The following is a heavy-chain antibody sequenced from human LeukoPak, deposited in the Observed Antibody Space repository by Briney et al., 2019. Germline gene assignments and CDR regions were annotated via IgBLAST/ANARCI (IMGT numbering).Heavy chain of an antibody. D-gene: IGHD2-2*01. CDR1: GFTFSSYG. J-gene: IGHJ5*02. V-gene: IGHV3-30*02. Sequence: PGGSLRLSCAASGFTFSSYGMHWVRQAPGKGLEWVAFIRYDGSNKYYADSVKGRFTISRDNSKNTLYLQMNSLRAEDTAVYYCAKDRDPSRYRPSWFDPWGQGTLVTVSS. CDR2: IRYDGSNK. CDR3: AKDRDPSRYRPSWFDP.